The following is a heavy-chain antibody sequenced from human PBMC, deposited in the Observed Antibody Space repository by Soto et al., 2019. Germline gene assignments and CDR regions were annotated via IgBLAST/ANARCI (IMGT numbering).Heavy chain of an antibody. Sequence: QVQLVESGGGVVQPGRSLRLSCAASGFTFSSYGMHWVRQAPGKGLEWVAVISYDESNKYYADSVKGRFTISRDNSKNTLYLQMTCRRAEDTSVYYCAKSIAAVGTPPYFYYYGMDVWGQGTTVTVSS. J-gene: IGHJ6*02. V-gene: IGHV3-30*18. CDR1: GFTFSSYG. D-gene: IGHD6-13*01. CDR3: AKSIAAVGTPPYFYYYGMDV. CDR2: ISYDESNK.